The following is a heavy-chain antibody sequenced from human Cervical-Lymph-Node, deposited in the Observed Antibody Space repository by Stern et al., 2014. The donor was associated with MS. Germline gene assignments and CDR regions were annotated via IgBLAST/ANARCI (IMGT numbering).Heavy chain of an antibody. CDR3: ATELRRGRGAIFDN. D-gene: IGHD2-15*01. V-gene: IGHV3-23*04. J-gene: IGHJ4*02. Sequence: EVQLVESGGDLVQPGGSLRLSCAASGFTFGSNAMSWVRQAPGKGLEWVSALSGGVGTTYYADSVKGRFIIARDNSKNTLYLQMNSVRVDDTAVYYCATELRRGRGAIFDNWGQGTLVTVSS. CDR1: GFTFGSNA. CDR2: LSGGVGTT.